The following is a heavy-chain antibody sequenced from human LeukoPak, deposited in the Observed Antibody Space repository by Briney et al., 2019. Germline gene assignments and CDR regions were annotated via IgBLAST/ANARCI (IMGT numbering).Heavy chain of an antibody. Sequence: GGSLRLSCAASGFTFSSYAMSWVRQAPGKGLEWVSAISGSGGSTYYADSVKGRFTISTDNSKNTLYLQMNSLRAEDTAVYYCAKLYSSGINAFDYWGQGTLVTVSS. J-gene: IGHJ4*02. CDR2: ISGSGGST. CDR3: AKLYSSGINAFDY. CDR1: GFTFSSYA. V-gene: IGHV3-23*01. D-gene: IGHD6-19*01.